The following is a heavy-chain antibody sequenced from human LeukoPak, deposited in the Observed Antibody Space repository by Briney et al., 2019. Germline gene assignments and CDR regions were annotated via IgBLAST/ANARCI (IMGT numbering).Heavy chain of an antibody. Sequence: GGSLRLSCAASGFTFSSYWMHWVRQAPGKGLVWVSRINSDGSSTSYADSVKGRFTISRDNAKNTLYLQMNSLRAEDTAVYYCAAEWGLTSALDYWGQGTLVTVSS. D-gene: IGHD1-26*01. CDR3: AAEWGLTSALDY. CDR2: INSDGSST. V-gene: IGHV3-74*01. J-gene: IGHJ4*02. CDR1: GFTFSSYW.